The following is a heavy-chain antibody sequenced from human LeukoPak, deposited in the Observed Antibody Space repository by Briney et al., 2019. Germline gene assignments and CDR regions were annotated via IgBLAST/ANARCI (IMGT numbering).Heavy chain of an antibody. CDR3: AKIAGYGSGSSYYYYYYMDV. D-gene: IGHD3-10*01. CDR1: GFTFSSYA. V-gene: IGHV3-23*01. Sequence: PGGSLRLSCAASGFTFSSYAMSWVRQAPGKGLEWVSAISGSGGSTYYADSVKGRFTISRDNSKNTLYLQMNSLRAEDTAVYYCAKIAGYGSGSSYYYYYYMDVSGKGTTVTVSS. J-gene: IGHJ6*03. CDR2: ISGSGGST.